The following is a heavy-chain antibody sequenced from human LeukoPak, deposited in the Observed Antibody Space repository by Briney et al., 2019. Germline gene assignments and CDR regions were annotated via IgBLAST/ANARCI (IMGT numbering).Heavy chain of an antibody. CDR2: INHSGST. Sequence: SETLSLTCAVYGGSFSGYYWSWIRQPPGKGLEWIGEINHSGSTNYNPSLKSRVTISVDTSKNQFSLKLSSVTAADTAAYYCARAAAVMFDPWGQGTLVTVSS. D-gene: IGHD6-13*01. CDR3: ARAAAVMFDP. V-gene: IGHV4-34*01. J-gene: IGHJ5*02. CDR1: GGSFSGYY.